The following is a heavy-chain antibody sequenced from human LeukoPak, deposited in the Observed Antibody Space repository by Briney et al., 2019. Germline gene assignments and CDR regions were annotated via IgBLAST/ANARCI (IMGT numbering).Heavy chain of an antibody. D-gene: IGHD3-10*01. CDR2: INHSGST. Sequence: SETLSLTCAVYGGSFSGYYWSWIRQPPGKGLEWIGEINHSGSTNYNPPLKSRVTISVDTSKNQFSLKLSSVTAADTAVYYCARRQPTPYYYGSGSYYNTGIYFDYWGQGTLVTVSS. CDR3: ARRQPTPYYYGSGSYYNTGIYFDY. J-gene: IGHJ4*02. V-gene: IGHV4-34*01. CDR1: GGSFSGYY.